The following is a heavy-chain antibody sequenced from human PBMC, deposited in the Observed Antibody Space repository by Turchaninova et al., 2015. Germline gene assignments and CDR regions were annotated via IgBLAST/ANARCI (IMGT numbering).Heavy chain of an antibody. J-gene: IGHJ5*01. D-gene: IGHD5-12*01. CDR3: ATYDRDTXRGFXX. Sequence: QVQLQESGPGLVKPSETLSLTCTVSGDSISSYYWTWIRQPPGEGLEWFGYIYYRGTTNYNPSLTSRVTMXVDAXTNQFXXKVXPXTTTDTAXXXCATYDRDTXRGFXXWGRGTLVTXSS. V-gene: IGHV4-59*08. CDR2: IYYRGTT. CDR1: GDSISSYY.